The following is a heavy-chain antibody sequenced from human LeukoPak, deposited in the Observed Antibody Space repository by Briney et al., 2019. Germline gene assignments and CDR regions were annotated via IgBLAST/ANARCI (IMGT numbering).Heavy chain of an antibody. J-gene: IGHJ6*03. CDR1: GFTFSSYG. V-gene: IGHV3-23*01. CDR3: AKGAVVGIGYYYYMDV. CDR2: ISGSGGST. Sequence: GGSLRLSCAASGFTFSSYGMSWVRQAPGKGLEWVSAISGSGGSTYYADSVKGRFTISRDNSKNTLYLQMNSLRAEDTAVYYCAKGAVVGIGYYYYMDVWGKGTTVTVSS. D-gene: IGHD2-21*01.